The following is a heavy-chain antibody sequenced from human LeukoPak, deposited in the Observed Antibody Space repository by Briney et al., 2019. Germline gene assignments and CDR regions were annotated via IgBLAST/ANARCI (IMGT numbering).Heavy chain of an antibody. CDR2: INQDGSEK. CDR3: ARSPYYYDRSGRNWYFDL. D-gene: IGHD3-22*01. V-gene: IGHV3-7*01. CDR1: GFTFSSYG. Sequence: GGTLRLSCAASGFTFSSYGMSWVRQAPGKELEWVANINQDGSEKYYVDSVKGRFTISRDNAKNLLYLQMNSLRAEDTAVYYCARSPYYYDRSGRNWYFDLWGRGTLVTVSS. J-gene: IGHJ2*01.